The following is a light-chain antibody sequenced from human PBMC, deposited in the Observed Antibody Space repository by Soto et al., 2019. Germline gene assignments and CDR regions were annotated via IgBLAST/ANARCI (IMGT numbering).Light chain of an antibody. CDR2: EVT. J-gene: IGLJ1*01. CDR3: SSYTTTSSYV. V-gene: IGLV2-14*01. Sequence: QSVLTQPASVSGSPGQSITIPCTGTSSDIGYYNYVSWYQQHPGKAPKLMISEVTNRPSGVSNRFSGSKSGNTASLTISGLQAEDEAVYYCSSYTTTSSYVFGGGTKSPS. CDR1: SSDIGYYNY.